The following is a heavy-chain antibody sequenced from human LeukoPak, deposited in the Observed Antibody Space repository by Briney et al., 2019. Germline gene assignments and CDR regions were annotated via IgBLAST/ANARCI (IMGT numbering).Heavy chain of an antibody. D-gene: IGHD1-14*01. CDR1: GGSFSGYY. J-gene: IGHJ4*02. CDR3: ARGPTTETYYFDY. V-gene: IGHV4-34*01. Sequence: SETLSLTCAVYGGSFSGYYWSWIRQPPGEGLEWIGEINHSGSTNYNPSLKSRVTISVDTSKNQFSLKLSSVTAADTAVYYCARGPTTETYYFDYWGQGTLVTVSS. CDR2: INHSGST.